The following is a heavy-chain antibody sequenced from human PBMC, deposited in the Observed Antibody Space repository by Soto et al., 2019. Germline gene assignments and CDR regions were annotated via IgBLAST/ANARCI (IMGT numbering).Heavy chain of an antibody. CDR3: AKEKISTRCCNWFDP. Sequence: GGSLRLSCAASGFIFCAHAMSWVRQAPGKGLEWVSAINWIGGSTNYADSMKGRFTISRDNAKNSLYLQMNSLRAEDTAVYYCAKEKISTRCCNWFDPWGQGTLVTVSS. CDR2: INWIGGST. CDR1: GFIFCAHA. J-gene: IGHJ5*02. D-gene: IGHD2-2*01. V-gene: IGHV3-20*04.